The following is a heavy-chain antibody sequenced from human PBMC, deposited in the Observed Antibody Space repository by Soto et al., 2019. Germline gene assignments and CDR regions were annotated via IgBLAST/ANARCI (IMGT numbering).Heavy chain of an antibody. V-gene: IGHV4-4*02. CDR3: ARGYGDYAE. CDR1: GGSIRTDTW. Sequence: QVQLQESGPRLVKPSGTLSLTCSVSGGSIRTDTWWSGFRQTPRKGLEWIGEVYNSGNTAYNPSLKGRATISVDRSKKRFSLNVNSVTAADTAVYYCARGYGDYAEWGQGTLVTVS. D-gene: IGHD4-17*01. J-gene: IGHJ4*02. CDR2: VYNSGNT.